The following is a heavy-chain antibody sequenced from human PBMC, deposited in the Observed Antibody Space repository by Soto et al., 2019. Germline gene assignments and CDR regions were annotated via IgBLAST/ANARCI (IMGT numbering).Heavy chain of an antibody. Sequence: QVQLVESGGGLVKPGGSLRLSCAASGFTFSDYYMSWVRQAPGKGLEWLAYISSSSSNINYADSVRGRFTISRDNAQNSMYLPMNNLRAEDTAVYYCARTIIPEDYWGQGTLVTVSA. CDR3: ARTIIPEDY. CDR2: ISSSSSNI. V-gene: IGHV3-11*05. J-gene: IGHJ4*02. CDR1: GFTFSDYY.